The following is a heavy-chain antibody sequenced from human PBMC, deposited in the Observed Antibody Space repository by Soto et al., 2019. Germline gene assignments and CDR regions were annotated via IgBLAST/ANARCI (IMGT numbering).Heavy chain of an antibody. CDR2: IIPIFGTA. D-gene: IGHD4-17*01. V-gene: IGHV1-69*13. CDR3: ARLTTVTTSRDY. J-gene: IGHJ4*02. Sequence: ASVKVSCKASGYTFTSYAISWVRQAPGQGLEWMGGIIPIFGTANYAQKFQGRVTITADESTSTAYMELSSLRSEDTAVYYCARLTTVTTSRDYWGQGTLVTVSS. CDR1: GYTFTSYA.